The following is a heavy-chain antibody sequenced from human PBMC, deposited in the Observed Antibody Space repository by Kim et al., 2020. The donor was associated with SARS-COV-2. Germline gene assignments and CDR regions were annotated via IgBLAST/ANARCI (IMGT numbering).Heavy chain of an antibody. CDR2: INHSGST. CDR1: GGSFSGYY. J-gene: IGHJ4*02. Sequence: SETLSLTCAVYGGSFSGYYWSWIRQPPGKGLEWIGEINHSGSTNYNQSLKSRVTISVDTSKNQFSLKLSSVTAADTAVYYCARLSRTDPQNFDYWGQGTL. V-gene: IGHV4-34*01. CDR3: ARLSRTDPQNFDY.